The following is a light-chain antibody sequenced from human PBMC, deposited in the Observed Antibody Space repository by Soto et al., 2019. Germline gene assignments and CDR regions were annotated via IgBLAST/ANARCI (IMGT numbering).Light chain of an antibody. CDR3: QKYDNGPLT. Sequence: DILVTQSPASLSFSPGDRATLTCRASQGICSYLAWYQEKPGKVPRLLIYAATTLQSGISARFSGSGSGTEFTLTISSLQPEDVASYYCQKYDNGPLTFGGGTKVDI. CDR1: QGICSY. V-gene: IGKV1-27*01. CDR2: AAT. J-gene: IGKJ4*01.